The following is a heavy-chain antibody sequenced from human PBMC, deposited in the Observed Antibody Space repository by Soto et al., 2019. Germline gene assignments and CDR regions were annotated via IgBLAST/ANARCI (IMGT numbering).Heavy chain of an antibody. D-gene: IGHD2-2*01. Sequence: GGSLRLSCAASGFTFSSYGTHWVRQAPGKGLEWVAVIWYDGSNKYYADSVKGRFTISRDNSKNTLYLQMNSLRAEDTAVYYCARSMVVVVPAAMPGNYYYYYYGMDVRGQRTKVTVSS. CDR1: GFTFSSYG. J-gene: IGHJ6*02. CDR3: ARSMVVVVPAAMPGNYYYYYYGMDV. V-gene: IGHV3-33*01. CDR2: IWYDGSNK.